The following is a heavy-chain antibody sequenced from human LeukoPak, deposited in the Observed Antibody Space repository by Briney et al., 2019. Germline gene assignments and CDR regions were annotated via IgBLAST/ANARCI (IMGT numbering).Heavy chain of an antibody. V-gene: IGHV1-2*02. J-gene: IGHJ3*01. Sequence: MGWIMPDISESRSAQNFQGRVTMTWDTSITSAYMELSSLTSDDTAVYFCAREAGVKGLDVWGQGTMVTVSS. CDR3: AREAGVKGLDV. CDR2: IMPDISES.